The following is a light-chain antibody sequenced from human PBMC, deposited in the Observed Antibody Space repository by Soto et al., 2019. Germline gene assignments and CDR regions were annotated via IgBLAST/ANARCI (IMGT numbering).Light chain of an antibody. Sequence: QSALTQPPSASGSRGQSVTISCTGTSSDVGGYNSVSWYQQHPGKAPKLMIYEVSKRPSGVPDRFSGSKSGNTASLTVSGLQADDEADYYCSSYGGITNFYVFGTGTKLTVL. V-gene: IGLV2-8*01. CDR3: SSYGGITNFYV. CDR2: EVS. CDR1: SSDVGGYNS. J-gene: IGLJ1*01.